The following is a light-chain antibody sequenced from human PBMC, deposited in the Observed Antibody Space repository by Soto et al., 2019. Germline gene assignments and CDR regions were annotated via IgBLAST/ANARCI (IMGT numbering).Light chain of an antibody. CDR2: HAS. CDR1: QDISNY. J-gene: IGKJ3*01. Sequence: DIQMTQSPSTLSASVGDRVTITCQASQDISNYLAWYQQRPGQVPKLLIYHASTLQSGVPSRFSGSGSGTDFTLTINSLQPEDVATYYCQMYYSAVFTFGPGTKVDIK. CDR3: QMYYSAVFT. V-gene: IGKV1-27*01.